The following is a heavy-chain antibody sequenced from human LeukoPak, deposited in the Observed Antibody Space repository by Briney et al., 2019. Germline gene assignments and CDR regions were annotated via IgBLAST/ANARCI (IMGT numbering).Heavy chain of an antibody. Sequence: GGSLRLSCAASAFTFSSYSMNWVRQAPGKGLEWVSSISSSGSYIYYADSVKGRFTISRDNAKNSLYLQMYSLRAEDTAVYYCARDSRSSSSRDYWGQGTLVTVSS. V-gene: IGHV3-21*01. CDR2: ISSSGSYI. CDR3: ARDSRSSSSRDY. D-gene: IGHD6-6*01. CDR1: AFTFSSYS. J-gene: IGHJ4*02.